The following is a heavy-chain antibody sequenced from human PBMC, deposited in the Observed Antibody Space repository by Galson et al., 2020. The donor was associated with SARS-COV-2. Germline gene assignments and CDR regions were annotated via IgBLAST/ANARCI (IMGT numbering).Heavy chain of an antibody. CDR2: ISWDGGST. CDR3: AKDRLPAVFGPFQH. CDR1: GFTFDDYT. V-gene: IGHV3-43*01. Sequence: GESLKISCAASGFTFDDYTMHWVRQAPGKGLEWVSLISWDGGSTYYADSVKGRFTISRDNSKNSLYLQMNSLRTEDTALYYCAKDRLPAVFGPFQHRGQGTLVTVSS. J-gene: IGHJ1*01. D-gene: IGHD3-3*01.